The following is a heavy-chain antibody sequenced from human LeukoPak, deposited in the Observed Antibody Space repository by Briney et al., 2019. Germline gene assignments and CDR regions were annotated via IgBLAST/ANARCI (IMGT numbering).Heavy chain of an antibody. CDR1: GGSISSYY. CDR3: ARLSIAAAGSYYFDY. V-gene: IGHV4-4*07. CDR2: IYTSGST. D-gene: IGHD6-13*01. Sequence: PSETLSLTCTVSGGSISSYYWSWLRQPAGKGLEWIGRIYTSGSTNYNPSLKSRVTMSVDTSKNQFSLRLSSVTAADTAVYYCARLSIAAAGSYYFDYWGQGTLVTVSS. J-gene: IGHJ4*02.